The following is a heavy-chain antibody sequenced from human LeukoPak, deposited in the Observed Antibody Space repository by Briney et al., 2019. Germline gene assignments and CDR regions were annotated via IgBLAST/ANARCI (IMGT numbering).Heavy chain of an antibody. V-gene: IGHV3-30*18. CDR2: ISYDGSDK. J-gene: IGHJ4*02. CDR3: AKIPYYYDTSGFHL. Sequence: TGGSLRLSCAASGFTFSDYGMHWVRQAPGKGLEWVAVISYDGSDKYYADSVKGRFTISRDNSKNTLYLQMNSLRAEDTAVYYCAKIPYYYDTSGFHLWGQGTLVTVSS. CDR1: GFTFSDYG. D-gene: IGHD3-22*01.